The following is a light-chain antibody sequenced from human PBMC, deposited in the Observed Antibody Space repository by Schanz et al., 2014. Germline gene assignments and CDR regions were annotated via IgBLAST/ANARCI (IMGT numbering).Light chain of an antibody. V-gene: IGLV2-14*03. Sequence: SALTQPASVSGSPGQSITISCTGPSSDVGSYDYVSWYQQHPGKAPNLLIYDVSPLPSFVSNRFSGSKSGNTASLTVSGLQAEDEADYYCSSYAGSNNFTFGGGTKLTVL. J-gene: IGLJ2*01. CDR3: SSYAGSNNFT. CDR2: DVS. CDR1: SSDVGSYDY.